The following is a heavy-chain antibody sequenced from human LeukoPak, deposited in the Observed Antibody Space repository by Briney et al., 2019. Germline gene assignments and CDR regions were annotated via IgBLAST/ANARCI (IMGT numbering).Heavy chain of an antibody. V-gene: IGHV1-18*01. CDR1: GYTFSSYG. Sequence: ASVKVSCKASGYTFSSYGVSWVRQAPGQGLEWMGWINSYNGNTIYPQKLQGRVSMTTDASTSTAYIELRSLRSDDTAVYYCARGFTYYYDSSGYPILGYWGQGTLVTVSS. D-gene: IGHD3-22*01. J-gene: IGHJ4*02. CDR3: ARGFTYYYDSSGYPILGY. CDR2: INSYNGNT.